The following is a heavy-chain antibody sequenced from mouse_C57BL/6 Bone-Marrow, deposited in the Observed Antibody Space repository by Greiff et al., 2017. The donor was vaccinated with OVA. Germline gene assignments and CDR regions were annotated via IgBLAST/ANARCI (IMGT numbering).Heavy chain of an antibody. D-gene: IGHD1-1*01. V-gene: IGHV14-3*01. CDR2: IDPANDNT. J-gene: IGHJ4*01. CDR1: GFNIKNTY. Sequence: EVQVVESVAELVRPGASVKLSCTASGFNIKNTYMHWVKQRPEQGLEWIGRIDPANDNTKYAPKFQGKATMTADTSSNTAYLQLSSLSSEDTAVYCCARGNFGSSFYAMGYWGQGTSVTVSS. CDR3: ARGNFGSSFYAMGY.